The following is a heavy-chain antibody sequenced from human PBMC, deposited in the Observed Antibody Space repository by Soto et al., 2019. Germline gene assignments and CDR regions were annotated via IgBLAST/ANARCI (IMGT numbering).Heavy chain of an antibody. CDR3: ARNSDWYRLDN. J-gene: IGHJ4*02. V-gene: IGHV3-7*04. CDR1: GFTFSTYW. Sequence: EVQLVESGGDLVQPGGPLRLSCVASGFTFSTYWMTWVRQAPGKGLQWVANINKNGSDKEYVDSVKGRFTISRDNAKNSLYLQMNSLRAEDTAVYFCARNSDWYRLDNWGQGTLVTVSS. CDR2: INKNGSDK. D-gene: IGHD3-9*01.